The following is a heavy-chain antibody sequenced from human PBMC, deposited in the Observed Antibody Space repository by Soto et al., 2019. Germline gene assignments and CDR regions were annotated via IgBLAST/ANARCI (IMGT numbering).Heavy chain of an antibody. CDR3: AFESTTQQNYSYYYMDV. J-gene: IGHJ6*03. V-gene: IGHV3-23*01. Sequence: GGSLRLSCAASGFTFSSYAMSWVRQAPGKGLEWVSAISGSGGSTYYADSVKGRFTISRDNSKNTLYLQMNSLRAEDTAVYYCAFESTTQQNYSYYYMDVWGKGTTVTVSS. CDR2: ISGSGGST. CDR1: GFTFSSYA. D-gene: IGHD4-17*01.